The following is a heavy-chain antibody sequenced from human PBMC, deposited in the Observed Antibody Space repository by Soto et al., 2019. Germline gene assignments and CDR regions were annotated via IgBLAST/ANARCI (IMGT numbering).Heavy chain of an antibody. J-gene: IGHJ4*02. V-gene: IGHV2-5*02. CDR1: GFSLATDGEG. D-gene: IGHD1-26*01. CDR2: IYWDDDE. Sequence: QITLKESGPTLVKPTQTLTLTCSFSGFSLATDGEGVGWVRQSPGEALEWLALIYWDDDERYSPSLKTRLTITKDISINEVVLIMTNMEPVDTGTYFCAHSRNLITEDAQVGDFDYWGQG. CDR3: AHSRNLITEDAQVGDFDY.